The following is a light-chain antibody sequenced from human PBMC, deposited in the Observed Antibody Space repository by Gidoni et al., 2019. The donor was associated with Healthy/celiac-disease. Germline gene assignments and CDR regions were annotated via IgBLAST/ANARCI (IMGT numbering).Light chain of an antibody. V-gene: IGKV1-33*01. CDR2: DAS. CDR3: QQYDNLPLT. Sequence: DIQMTQSPSSLSASVGDRVTITCQASQDISNYVNWYQQKPGKAPKLLIYDASNLETGVPSRFSGSVSGTDFTFTISSLQPEDIATYYCQQYDNLPLTFGGGTKVEIK. CDR1: QDISNY. J-gene: IGKJ4*01.